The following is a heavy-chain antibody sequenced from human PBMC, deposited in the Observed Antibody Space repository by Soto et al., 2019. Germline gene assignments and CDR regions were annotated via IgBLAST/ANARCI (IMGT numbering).Heavy chain of an antibody. Sequence: SETLSLTCTVSGGSISSYYWSWIRQPPGKGLEWIGYIYYSGSTNYNPSLKSRVTISVDTSKNQFSLKLSSVTAADTAVYYCARWKLVANWFDPWGQGTLVTVSS. CDR1: GGSISSYY. CDR3: ARWKLVANWFDP. D-gene: IGHD6-6*01. J-gene: IGHJ5*02. V-gene: IGHV4-59*01. CDR2: IYYSGST.